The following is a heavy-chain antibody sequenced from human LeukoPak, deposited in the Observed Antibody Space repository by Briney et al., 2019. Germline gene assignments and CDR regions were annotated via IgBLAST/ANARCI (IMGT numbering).Heavy chain of an antibody. CDR3: ARDGGSGWYDY. J-gene: IGHJ4*02. CDR1: GGTFSSYA. D-gene: IGHD6-19*01. CDR2: TIPIFGTA. V-gene: IGHV1-69*06. Sequence: GSSVKVSCKASGGTFSSYAISWVRQAPGQGLEWMGGTIPIFGTANYAQKFQGRVTITADKSTSTAYMELSSLRSEDTAVYYCARDGGSGWYDYWGQGTLVAVSS.